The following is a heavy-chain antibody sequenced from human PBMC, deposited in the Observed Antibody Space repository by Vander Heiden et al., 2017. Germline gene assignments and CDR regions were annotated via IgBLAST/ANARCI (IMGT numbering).Heavy chain of an antibody. D-gene: IGHD6-19*01. CDR1: GFSFSSSA. J-gene: IGHJ4*02. CDR2: ISGSGGIT. V-gene: IGHV3-23*01. CDR3: AKDHSGWYGIDY. Sequence: EVQLLESGGDLVQPGRSLRISCADSGFSFSSSAMSGVRQAPGKGLEWVSAISGSGGITDYADSVKGRFTISSDNSKNTLYLQMNSLRAEDTAVYYCAKDHSGWYGIDYWGQGTLVTVSS.